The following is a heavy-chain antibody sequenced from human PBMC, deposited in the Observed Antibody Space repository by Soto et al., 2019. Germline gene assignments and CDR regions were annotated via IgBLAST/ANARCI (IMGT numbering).Heavy chain of an antibody. CDR3: ARDLGGTSSYLGY. Sequence: QVQLVQSGAEVKKPGASVKVSCKASGYKFIGYYIHWVRQAPGQGLEWMGWINPDSGGAHYGEKFQGRVTMTIETSITTAYMELSRLRSDDTDTAVYYCARDLGGTSSYLGYWGQGTLVTVSS. D-gene: IGHD3-16*01. V-gene: IGHV1-2*02. CDR2: INPDSGGA. J-gene: IGHJ4*02. CDR1: GYKFIGYY.